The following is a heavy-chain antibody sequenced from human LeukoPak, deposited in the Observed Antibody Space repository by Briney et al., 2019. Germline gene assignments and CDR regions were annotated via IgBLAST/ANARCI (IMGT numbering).Heavy chain of an antibody. Sequence: GGSLRLSCAASGFTFSDYALGWVRQAPGRGLEWVATLSGSGAGTYYSDSVQGRFTISRDNSKNTLYLQMTSVRVKDTAVYLCARPSLDDMVGAIGADYWGQGTLVAVSS. CDR2: LSGSGAGT. V-gene: IGHV3-23*01. D-gene: IGHD1-26*01. CDR3: ARPSLDDMVGAIGADY. CDR1: GFTFSDYA. J-gene: IGHJ4*02.